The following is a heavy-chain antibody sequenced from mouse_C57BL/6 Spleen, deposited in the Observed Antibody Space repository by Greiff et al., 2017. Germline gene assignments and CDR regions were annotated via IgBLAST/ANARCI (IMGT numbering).Heavy chain of an antibody. CDR1: GFSFNTYA. J-gene: IGHJ3*01. CDR3: VRDYYGSSLAWFDY. D-gene: IGHD1-1*01. V-gene: IGHV10-1*01. Sequence: EVKLVESGGGLVQPKGSLKLSCAASGFSFNTYAMNWVRQAPGKGLEWVARIRSKSNNYATYYADSVKDRFTISRDDSESMLYLQMNNLKTEDTAMYYCVRDYYGSSLAWFDYWGQGTLVTVSA. CDR2: IRSKSNNYAT.